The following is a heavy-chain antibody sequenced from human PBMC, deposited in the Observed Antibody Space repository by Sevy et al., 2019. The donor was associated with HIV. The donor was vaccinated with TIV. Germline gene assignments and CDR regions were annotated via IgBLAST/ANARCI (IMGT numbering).Heavy chain of an antibody. CDR1: GFTFSNAW. CDR2: IKSKIDGAIR. D-gene: IGHD3-9*01. CDR3: ATGLGKSDFDY. Sequence: GGSLRLSCAASGFTFSNAWMSWVRQAPGKGLEWVGRIKSKIDGAIRDRAAPVKGRITISRDDSRNTLYLQMNSLKTEDTGVYYCATGLGKSDFDYWGQGTLVTVSS. V-gene: IGHV3-15*01. J-gene: IGHJ4*02.